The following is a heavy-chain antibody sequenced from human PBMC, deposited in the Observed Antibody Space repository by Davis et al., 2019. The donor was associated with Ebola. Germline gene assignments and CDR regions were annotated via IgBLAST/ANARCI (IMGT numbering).Heavy chain of an antibody. J-gene: IGHJ4*02. Sequence: GESLKISCATSGFIFSSFWMSWVRQAPGKGLEWVSAISGSGGSTYYADSVKGRFTISRDNSKNTLYLQMNSLRAEDTAVYYCAKDRGIAAAGYYWGQGTLVTVSS. CDR3: AKDRGIAAAGYY. V-gene: IGHV3-23*01. CDR1: GFIFSSFW. CDR2: ISGSGGST. D-gene: IGHD6-13*01.